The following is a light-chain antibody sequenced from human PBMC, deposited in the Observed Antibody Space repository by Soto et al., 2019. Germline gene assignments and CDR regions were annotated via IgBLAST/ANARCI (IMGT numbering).Light chain of an antibody. CDR3: QQYNIYSPRNP. V-gene: IGKV1-5*03. CDR1: QSISSW. Sequence: DIQMTQSPSTLSASVGDRVTITCRASQSISSWLAWYQQKPGKAPKLLIYKASYLESGVPSRFSGSGSGTEFTLTISSLQPDDFATYYCQQYNIYSPRNPFGQGTQVEIK. J-gene: IGKJ1*01. CDR2: KAS.